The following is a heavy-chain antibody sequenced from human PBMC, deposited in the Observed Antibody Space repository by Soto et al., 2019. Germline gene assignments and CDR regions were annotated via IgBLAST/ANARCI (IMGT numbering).Heavy chain of an antibody. CDR2: ISYDGSNK. J-gene: IGHJ6*01. Sequence: GGSLRLSCAASGFTFSSYAMHWVRQAPGKGLEWVAVISYDGSNKYYADSVKGRFTISRDNSKNTLYLQMNSLRAEDTAVYYCARDQSDVVVPAAIRYYYYYYGMDVWGQGTTVNVSS. CDR3: ARDQSDVVVPAAIRYYYYYYGMDV. D-gene: IGHD2-2*01. CDR1: GFTFSSYA. V-gene: IGHV3-30-3*01.